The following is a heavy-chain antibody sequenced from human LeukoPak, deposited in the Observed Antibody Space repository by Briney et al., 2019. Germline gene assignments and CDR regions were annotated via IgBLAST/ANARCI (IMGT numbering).Heavy chain of an antibody. V-gene: IGHV3-66*01. CDR1: GFTVSSNY. CDR2: IYSGGST. J-gene: IGHJ3*02. D-gene: IGHD3-10*01. Sequence: GFLRLSCAASGFTVSSNYMSWVRQAPGKGLEWVSVIYSGGSTYYADSVKGRFTISRDNSKNTLYLQMNSLRAEDTAVYYCARDGRGYGSGDVFDIWGQGTMVTVSS. CDR3: ARDGRGYGSGDVFDI.